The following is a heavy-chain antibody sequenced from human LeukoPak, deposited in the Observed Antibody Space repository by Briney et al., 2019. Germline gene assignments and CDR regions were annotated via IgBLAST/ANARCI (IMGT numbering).Heavy chain of an antibody. CDR3: ARGPYKYDGSDAFDI. Sequence: SQTLSLTCTVSGGSISSGDYYWSWIRQPAGKGLEWIGRIYTSGSTNYNPSLKSRVTITVDTSKNQFALKLTSVTATAADLYSCARGPYKYDGSDAFDIWGQGTMVTVSS. CDR2: IYTSGST. V-gene: IGHV4-61*02. J-gene: IGHJ3*02. CDR1: GGSISSGDYY. D-gene: IGHD3-22*01.